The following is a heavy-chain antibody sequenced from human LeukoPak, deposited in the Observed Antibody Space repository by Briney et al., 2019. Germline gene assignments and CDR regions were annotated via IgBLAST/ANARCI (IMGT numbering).Heavy chain of an antibody. CDR2: MRYDGSNK. J-gene: IGHJ4*02. Sequence: GGSLRLSCAASGFTFSSYGMHWVRPAPGKGLEWVAFMRYDGSNKYYADSVKGRFTISRDNSTNPMYLQMIRHSAEATAAYSCVKDHGRGYIAAARYICDYWGQGTRLTVSS. CDR1: GFTFSSYG. CDR3: VKDHGRGYIAAARYICDY. D-gene: IGHD6-25*01. V-gene: IGHV3-30*02.